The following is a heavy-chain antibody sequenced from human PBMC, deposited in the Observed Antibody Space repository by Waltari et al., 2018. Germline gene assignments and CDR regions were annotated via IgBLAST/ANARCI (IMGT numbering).Heavy chain of an antibody. CDR3: ARSNITPPTPFDY. V-gene: IGHV4-38-2*01. Sequence: QVQLQESGPGLVKPSETLSLTCAVSGYSISSCYYWGWIRQPPGKGLEWIGSIYHSGSTYYNPSLKSRVTISVDTSKNQFSLKLSSVTAADTAVYYCARSNITPPTPFDYWGQGTLVTVSS. D-gene: IGHD3-3*01. J-gene: IGHJ4*02. CDR1: GYSISSCYY. CDR2: IYHSGST.